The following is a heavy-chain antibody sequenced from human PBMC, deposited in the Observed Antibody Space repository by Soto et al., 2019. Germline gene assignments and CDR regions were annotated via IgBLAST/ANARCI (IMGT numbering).Heavy chain of an antibody. D-gene: IGHD3-10*01. CDR1: GVSFNNNG. Sequence: QVQLVQSGAEVKKPGSSVKVSCKTSGVSFNNNGIGWVRQAPGHGLEWMGGVSPPFRTSNYARKLQGRISITADASTGTVNMELSILTSEDTAQYYCARVLYYGSGSYSPYGMDVWGQGTTVTVSS. J-gene: IGHJ6*02. CDR2: VSPPFRTS. CDR3: ARVLYYGSGSYSPYGMDV. V-gene: IGHV1-69*01.